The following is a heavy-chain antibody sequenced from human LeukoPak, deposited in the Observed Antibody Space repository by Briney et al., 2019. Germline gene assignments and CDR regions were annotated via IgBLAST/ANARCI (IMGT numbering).Heavy chain of an antibody. V-gene: IGHV4-34*01. CDR2: INHSGST. J-gene: IGHJ4*02. CDR1: GGSFSGYY. Sequence: SETLSLTCAVYGGSFSGYYWSSIRQPPGKGLEWIGEINHSGSTNYNPSLKSRVTISVDTSKNQFSLKLSSVTAADTAVYYCARKDRYYYGSGSYGIDYWGQGTLVTVSS. CDR3: ARKDRYYYGSGSYGIDY. D-gene: IGHD3-10*01.